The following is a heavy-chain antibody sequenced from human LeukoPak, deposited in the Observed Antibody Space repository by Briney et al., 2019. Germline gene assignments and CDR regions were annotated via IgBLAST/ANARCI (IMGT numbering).Heavy chain of an antibody. D-gene: IGHD3-10*01. J-gene: IGHJ4*02. CDR2: ISGSGGST. Sequence: GGSLRLSCAASGFTFSSYAMSWVRQALGKGLEWVSAISGSGGSTYYADSVKGRFTISRDNSKNTLYLQMNSLRAEDTAVYYCAKDLRRGSWGGWDQGTLVTVSS. CDR1: GFTFSSYA. CDR3: AKDLRRGSWGG. V-gene: IGHV3-23*01.